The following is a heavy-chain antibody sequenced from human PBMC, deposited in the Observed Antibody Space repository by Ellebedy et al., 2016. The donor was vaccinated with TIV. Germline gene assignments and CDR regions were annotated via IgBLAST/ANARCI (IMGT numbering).Heavy chain of an antibody. D-gene: IGHD6-13*01. J-gene: IGHJ1*01. CDR2: IIPILGIA. Sequence: ASVKVSCKASGYTFTSYGISWVRQAPGQGLEWMGRIIPILGIANYAQKFQGRVTITADKSTSTAYMELSSLRSEDTAVYYCARGDFPGYSSSTLQHWGQGTLVTVSS. CDR1: GYTFTSYG. V-gene: IGHV1-69*04. CDR3: ARGDFPGYSSSTLQH.